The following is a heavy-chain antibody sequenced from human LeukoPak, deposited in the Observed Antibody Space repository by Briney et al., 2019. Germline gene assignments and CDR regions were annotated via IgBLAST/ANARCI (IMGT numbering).Heavy chain of an antibody. V-gene: IGHV1-18*01. CDR3: ARGSGVGDFLGWFDP. J-gene: IGHJ5*02. D-gene: IGHD4-17*01. CDR2: ISAYNGNT. Sequence: GASVTVSCKASGNTFTTYDLNWVRQAPGQGLEWMGWISAYNGNTKYAQKFQGRVTMTTDTSTSTAYMELRSLRSDDTAVYYCARGSGVGDFLGWFDPWGQGTLVTVS. CDR1: GNTFTTYD.